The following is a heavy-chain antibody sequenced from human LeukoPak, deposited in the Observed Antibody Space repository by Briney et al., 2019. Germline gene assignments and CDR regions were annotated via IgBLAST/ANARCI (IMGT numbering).Heavy chain of an antibody. CDR3: ARDALLVVAAGHLFDY. Sequence: PSETLSLTCTVSGGSISSSSYYWGWIRQPPGKGLEWIGSIYYSGSTYYNPSLKSRVTISVDTSKNQFSLKLSSVTAADTAVYYCARDALLVVAAGHLFDYWGQGTLVTVSS. CDR1: GGSISSSSYY. V-gene: IGHV4-39*07. CDR2: IYYSGST. J-gene: IGHJ4*02. D-gene: IGHD2-15*01.